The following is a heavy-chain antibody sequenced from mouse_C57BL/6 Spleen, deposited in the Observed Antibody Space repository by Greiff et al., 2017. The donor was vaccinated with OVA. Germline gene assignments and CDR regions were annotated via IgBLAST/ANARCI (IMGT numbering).Heavy chain of an antibody. CDR3: ASLNWDGYYFDY. J-gene: IGHJ2*01. D-gene: IGHD4-1*01. CDR2: INSGSGGS. Sequence: VQLQQSGAELVRPGTSVKVSCKASGYAFTNYLIAWVKPRPGQGLEWIGVINSGSGGSNYNEKFKGKATLTADKSSSTAYMQLSSLTSEDSAVYFCASLNWDGYYFDYWGQGTTLTVSS. CDR1: GYAFTNYL. V-gene: IGHV1-54*01.